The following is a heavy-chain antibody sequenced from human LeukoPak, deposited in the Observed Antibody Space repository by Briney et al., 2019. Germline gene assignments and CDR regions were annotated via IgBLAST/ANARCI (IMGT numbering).Heavy chain of an antibody. CDR3: ARTPPNYYDSNGYYSHYDY. J-gene: IGHJ4*02. V-gene: IGHV3-11*04. CDR2: ITSSGSTI. CDR1: GFTFSDYY. D-gene: IGHD3-22*01. Sequence: GGSLRLSCAASGFTFSDYYMNWIRQAPGKGLEWVSYITSSGSTIYYADSVKGRFTISRDNAKNSLYLQMNSLRAEDTAVYYCARTPPNYYDSNGYYSHYDYWGQGTLVTVSS.